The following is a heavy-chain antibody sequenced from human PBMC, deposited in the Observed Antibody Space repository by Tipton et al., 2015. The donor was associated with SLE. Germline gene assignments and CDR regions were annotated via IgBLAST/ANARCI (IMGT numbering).Heavy chain of an antibody. CDR3: ARHDTNYGRNWFDP. CDR2: INHSGRN. D-gene: IGHD2-8*01. CDR1: GFSIGYKFY. J-gene: IGHJ5*02. V-gene: IGHV4-38-2*01. Sequence: TLSLTCAVSGFSIGYKFYWGWFRPPPGKGLEWIGSINHSGRNSYNPSLASRVTISSDVSRNQFSLQLSSVTAADTAVYYCARHDTNYGRNWFDPWGQGTLVTVSS.